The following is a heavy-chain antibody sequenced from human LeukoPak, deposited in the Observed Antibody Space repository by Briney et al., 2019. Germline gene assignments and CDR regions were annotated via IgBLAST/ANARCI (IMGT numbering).Heavy chain of an antibody. D-gene: IGHD4-17*01. CDR2: ISAYNDNT. J-gene: IGHJ5*02. CDR3: ARGSATVTANWFDP. Sequence: ASVKVTCKASGYTFTTYAISWVRQAPGRGLEWMGWISAYNDNTNYAQKLQGRVTMTTDTSTSTAYMELRSLRSDDTAVYYCARGSATVTANWFDPWGQGSLLTASS. V-gene: IGHV1-18*01. CDR1: GYTFTTYA.